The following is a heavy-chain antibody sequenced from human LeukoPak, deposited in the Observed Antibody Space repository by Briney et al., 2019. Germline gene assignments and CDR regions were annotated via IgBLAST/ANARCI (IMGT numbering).Heavy chain of an antibody. CDR1: GGSISSGGYY. Sequence: PSETLSLTCTVSGGSISSGGYYWSWIRQHPGKGLEWIGYIYYSGSTYYNPSLKSRVTISVDTSKNQFSLKLSSVTAADTAVYYCARYTYLGITSVDYWGQGTLVTVSS. J-gene: IGHJ4*02. D-gene: IGHD7-27*01. CDR2: IYYSGST. V-gene: IGHV4-31*03. CDR3: ARYTYLGITSVDY.